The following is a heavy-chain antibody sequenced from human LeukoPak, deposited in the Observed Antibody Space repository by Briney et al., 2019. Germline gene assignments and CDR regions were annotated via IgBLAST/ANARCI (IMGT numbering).Heavy chain of an antibody. J-gene: IGHJ3*02. D-gene: IGHD2-2*01. CDR2: ISWNSGSI. Sequence: GRSLRLSCAASGFTFDDYAMHWVRQAPGKGLEWVSGISWNSGSIGYADSVKGRFTISRDNAKNSLYLQMNSLRAEDMALYYCAKDRGRGEYCSSTSCYDAFDIWGQGTMVTVSS. CDR1: GFTFDDYA. V-gene: IGHV3-9*03. CDR3: AKDRGRGEYCSSTSCYDAFDI.